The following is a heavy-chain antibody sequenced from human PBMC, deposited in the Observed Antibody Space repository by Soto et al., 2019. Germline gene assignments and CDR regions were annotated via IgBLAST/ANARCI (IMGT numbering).Heavy chain of an antibody. CDR1: GDSFSSYA. CDR3: AASDSSSWQHES. J-gene: IGHJ4*02. Sequence: QVQLVQSGAEMKKPGSSVKVSCKVSGDSFSSYAISWVRQAPGEGLEWVGGIIPIFETANYAQNFQGRVTITAVESTTTAYMEVTRLRPEDTAVFYWAASDSSSWQHESGGQGPLIPV. D-gene: IGHD6-13*01. CDR2: IIPIFETA. V-gene: IGHV1-69*01.